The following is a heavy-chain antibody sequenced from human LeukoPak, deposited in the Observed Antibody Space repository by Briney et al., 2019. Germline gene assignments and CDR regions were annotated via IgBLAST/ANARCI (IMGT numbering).Heavy chain of an antibody. CDR1: GFTFSNAW. CDR2: IKSKTDGGTT. V-gene: IGHV3-15*01. J-gene: IGHJ6*03. Sequence: GGSLRLSCAASGFTFSNAWMSWVRQAPGKGLEWVGRIKSKTDGGTTDYAAPVKGRFTISRDDSKNTLYLQMNSLKTEGTAVYYCTTSGFYDILTADYYYMDVWGKGTTVTVSS. CDR3: TTSGFYDILTADYYYMDV. D-gene: IGHD3-9*01.